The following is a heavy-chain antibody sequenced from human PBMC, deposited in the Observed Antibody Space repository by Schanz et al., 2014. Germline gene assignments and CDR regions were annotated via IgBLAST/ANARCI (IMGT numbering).Heavy chain of an antibody. CDR1: GFSFISNA. V-gene: IGHV3-23*04. CDR2: VGGSDETT. D-gene: IGHD1-26*01. J-gene: IGHJ4*02. CDR3: ARGQTGGVWEVPDY. Sequence: EVLLVESGGGLVTPGESLRLSCAASGFSFISNAMNWVRQAPGGGLEWVSVVGGSDETTHYADSVKGRFTISRDKAKNPVYLQMNSLRAEDTAVYYCARGQTGGVWEVPDYWGQGTLVTVSS.